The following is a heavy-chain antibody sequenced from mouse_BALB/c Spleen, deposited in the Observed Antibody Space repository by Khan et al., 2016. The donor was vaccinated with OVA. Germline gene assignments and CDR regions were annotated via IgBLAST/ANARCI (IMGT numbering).Heavy chain of an antibody. CDR1: GYAFNNYK. D-gene: IGHD1-1*02. CDR2: INPGSGDT. J-gene: IGHJ3*01. Sequence: QVQLQQSGAELVRPGTSVKVSCKASGYAFNNYKIEWVKQRPGQGLEWIGVINPGSGDTKYNEKIKGKATLTADKYSNTADMQLSSLTSDDSAVYSCERGGYGSLAYWGQGTLVTVSA. CDR3: ERGGYGSLAY. V-gene: IGHV1-54*01.